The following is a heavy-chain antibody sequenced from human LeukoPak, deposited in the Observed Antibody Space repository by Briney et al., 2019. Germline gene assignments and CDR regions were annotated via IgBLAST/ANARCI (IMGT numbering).Heavy chain of an antibody. CDR1: GFTFSSYA. J-gene: IGHJ2*01. D-gene: IGHD6-6*01. Sequence: PGGSLRLSCAASGFTFSSYAMHWVRQAPGKGLEWVAVISYDGSNKYYADSVKGRFTISRDNSKNTLYLQMNSLRAEDTAVYYCARDFSSSSFDLWGRGTLVTVSS. CDR2: ISYDGSNK. CDR3: ARDFSSSSFDL. V-gene: IGHV3-30-3*01.